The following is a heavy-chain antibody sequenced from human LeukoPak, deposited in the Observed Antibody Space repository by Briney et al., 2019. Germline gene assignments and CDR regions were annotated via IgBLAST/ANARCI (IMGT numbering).Heavy chain of an antibody. CDR1: GFTFSSYG. D-gene: IGHD2/OR15-2a*01. CDR3: ARADCSSSTCYLRSSWFDP. J-gene: IGHJ5*02. CDR2: ISTSSTFI. Sequence: PGGSLRLSCAASGFTFSSYGMNWVRQAPGKGLEWVSSISTSSTFIYYTYSVKGRFTISRDNAKNSLYLQMNSLSAEDTAVYYCARADCSSSTCYLRSSWFDPWGQGTLVTVSS. V-gene: IGHV3-21*01.